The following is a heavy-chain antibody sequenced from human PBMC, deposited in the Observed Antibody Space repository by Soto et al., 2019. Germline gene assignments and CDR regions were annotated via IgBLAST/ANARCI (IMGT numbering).Heavy chain of an antibody. CDR3: GRLYSSSSDKRDAFDI. CDR2: IYYSGST. Sequence: SETLSLTCTVSGGSISSSSYYWGWIRQPPGKGLEWIGSIYYSGSTYYNPSLKSRVTISVDTSKNQFSLKLSSVTAADTAVYYWGRLYSSSSDKRDAFDIWGQGTMVTVSS. V-gene: IGHV4-39*01. CDR1: GGSISSSSYY. D-gene: IGHD6-6*01. J-gene: IGHJ3*02.